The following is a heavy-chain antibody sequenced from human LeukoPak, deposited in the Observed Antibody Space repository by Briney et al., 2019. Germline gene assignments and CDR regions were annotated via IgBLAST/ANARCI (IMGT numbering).Heavy chain of an antibody. CDR1: GFTFSNYW. V-gene: IGHV3-7*01. CDR3: ARDQGSMIVVRTTKWYVDL. Sequence: GGSLRLSCAASGFTFSNYWMSWVRQAPGKGLEWLANINQDGSEIYYVDSVKGRFTISRDNGKNSLYLQINSLRADDTAVYYCARDQGSMIVVRTTKWYVDLWGRGTLVTVSS. CDR2: INQDGSEI. J-gene: IGHJ2*01. D-gene: IGHD3-22*01.